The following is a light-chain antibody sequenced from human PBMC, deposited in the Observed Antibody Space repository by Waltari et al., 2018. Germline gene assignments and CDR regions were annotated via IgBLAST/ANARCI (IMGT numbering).Light chain of an antibody. CDR1: QSINSY. J-gene: IGKJ1*01. CDR2: DAS. CDR3: QQYGNSPWT. V-gene: IGKV3-11*01. Sequence: EIVLTQSPATLSLSPGERATLSCRASQSINSYLAWYQQKPGQAPRLLIYDASNRATGVPARFSGSGSGSDFTLTISRLEPEEFAVYYCQQYGNSPWTFGPGTKIEIK.